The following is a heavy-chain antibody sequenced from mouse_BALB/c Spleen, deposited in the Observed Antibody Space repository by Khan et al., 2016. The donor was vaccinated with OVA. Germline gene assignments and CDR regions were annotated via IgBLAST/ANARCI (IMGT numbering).Heavy chain of an antibody. CDR3: ARGNYYVYALDY. V-gene: IGHV3-2*02. CDR1: GYSITSNYA. J-gene: IGHJ4*01. D-gene: IGHD1-1*01. CDR2: ISYSGST. Sequence: VQLQQSGPGLVKPSQSLSLTCTVNGYSITSNYAWNWIRQFPGNKLEWMGYISYSGSTNYNPSLKSRLSITRDTSKNQFFLLLHSVTTEDSATYYCARGNYYVYALDYWGQGTSVTVSS.